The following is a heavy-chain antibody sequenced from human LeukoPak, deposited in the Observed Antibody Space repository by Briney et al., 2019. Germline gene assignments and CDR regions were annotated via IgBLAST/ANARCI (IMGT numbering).Heavy chain of an antibody. D-gene: IGHD3-10*01. V-gene: IGHV4-39*01. CDR3: TRQKEGSGYYYYYGMDD. CDR2: IYYSGTT. Sequence: PSETLSLTCTVSGDSVSSRTHFWGWIRQSPGKGLEWIGSIYYSGTTFYNPSLKSRVTISADTSKNQFSLKLTSVTAADTAVYYCTRQKEGSGYYYYYGMDDWGQGTTVTVSS. J-gene: IGHJ6*02. CDR1: GDSVSSRTHF.